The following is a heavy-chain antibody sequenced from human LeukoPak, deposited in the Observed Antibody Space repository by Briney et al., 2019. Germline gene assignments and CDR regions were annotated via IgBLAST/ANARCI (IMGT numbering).Heavy chain of an antibody. CDR3: ARGTGFDY. Sequence: SETLSLTCAVSGYSISSGYYWGWIRQPPGKGLEWIGSIYHSGSTYYNQSLKSRVTISGDTSKNQFSLKLSSVSAADTAVYYCARGTGFDYGGQGTLVTVSS. V-gene: IGHV4-38-2*01. D-gene: IGHD3-10*01. J-gene: IGHJ4*02. CDR2: IYHSGST. CDR1: GYSISSGYY.